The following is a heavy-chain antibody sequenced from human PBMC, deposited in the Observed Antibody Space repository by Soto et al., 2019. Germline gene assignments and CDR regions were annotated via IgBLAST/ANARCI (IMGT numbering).Heavy chain of an antibody. CDR3: ARDQRQWLVLGAFDY. CDR1: GFTFSSYG. J-gene: IGHJ4*02. D-gene: IGHD6-19*01. Sequence: QVQLVESGGGVVQPGRSLRLSCAASGFTFSSYGMHWVRQAPGKGLEWVAVIWYDGSNKYYADSVKGRFTISRDNSKTPLYLQMNSLRAEDTAVYYCARDQRQWLVLGAFDYWGQGTLVTVSS. CDR2: IWYDGSNK. V-gene: IGHV3-33*01.